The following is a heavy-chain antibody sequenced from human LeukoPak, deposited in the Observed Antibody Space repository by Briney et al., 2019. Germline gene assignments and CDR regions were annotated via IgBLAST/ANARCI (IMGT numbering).Heavy chain of an antibody. CDR1: GGSISSHY. V-gene: IGHV4-59*11. CDR3: ARSAIVGAITFDY. J-gene: IGHJ4*02. D-gene: IGHD1-26*01. Sequence: SETLSLTCTVSGGSISSHYWSWIRQPPGKGLEWIGYIYYSGSTNYNPPLKSRVTISVDTSKNQFSLKLSSVTAADTAVYYCARSAIVGAITFDYWGQGTLVTVSS. CDR2: IYYSGST.